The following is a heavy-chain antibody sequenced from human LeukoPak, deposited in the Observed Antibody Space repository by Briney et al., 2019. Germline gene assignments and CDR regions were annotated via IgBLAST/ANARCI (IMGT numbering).Heavy chain of an antibody. CDR1: GGSISSGGYY. D-gene: IGHD6-13*01. J-gene: IGHJ4*02. V-gene: IGHV4-31*03. Sequence: PSQTLSLTCTVSGGSISSGGYYWSWIRQRPENGLEWIGYIYYSGSTYYNPSLKSRVTISVDTSKNQFSLKLSSVTAADTAVYYCARAVYIAAAGTVFGYWGQGTLVTVSS. CDR2: IYYSGST. CDR3: ARAVYIAAAGTVFGY.